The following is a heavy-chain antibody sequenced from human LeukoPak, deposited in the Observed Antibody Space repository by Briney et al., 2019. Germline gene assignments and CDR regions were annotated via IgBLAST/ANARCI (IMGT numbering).Heavy chain of an antibody. CDR1: GYTLTELS. Sequence: ASVKVSCKVSGYTLTELSMHWVRQAPGKGLEWMGGFDPEDGETIYAQKFQGRVTMTEDTSTDTAYMELTSLKSDDTAVYYCARETYQLTYIYYFDYWGQGTLVTVSS. CDR3: ARETYQLTYIYYFDY. V-gene: IGHV1-24*01. D-gene: IGHD2-2*01. CDR2: FDPEDGET. J-gene: IGHJ4*02.